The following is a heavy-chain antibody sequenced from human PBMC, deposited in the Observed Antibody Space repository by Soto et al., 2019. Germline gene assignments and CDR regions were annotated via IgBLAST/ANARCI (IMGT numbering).Heavy chain of an antibody. D-gene: IGHD1-26*01. CDR2: ISWNSGSI. J-gene: IGHJ4*02. CDR3: AKGRRSGGSYEFDY. Sequence: EVQLVESGGGLVQPGRSLRLSCAASGFTFDDYAMHWVRQAPGKGLEWVSGISWNSGSIGYADSVKGRFTISRDNAKNSLYLQMNSLRAEDTALYYCAKGRRSGGSYEFDYWGQGTLVTVSS. CDR1: GFTFDDYA. V-gene: IGHV3-9*01.